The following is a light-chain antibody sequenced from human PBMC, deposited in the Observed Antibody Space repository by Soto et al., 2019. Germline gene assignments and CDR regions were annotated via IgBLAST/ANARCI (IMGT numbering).Light chain of an antibody. V-gene: IGKV1-27*01. CDR1: QGITDY. J-gene: IGKJ1*01. CDR3: QHYNSAPWT. CDR2: AAS. Sequence: DIQMTQSPSSMSASVEDRVTITCRASQGITDYLDWYQQKPGQVPNLLIYAASTLQSWVPSRFSGSGSGTDFTLTITGLQPEDVATYYCQHYNSAPWTVGQGTKVEIK.